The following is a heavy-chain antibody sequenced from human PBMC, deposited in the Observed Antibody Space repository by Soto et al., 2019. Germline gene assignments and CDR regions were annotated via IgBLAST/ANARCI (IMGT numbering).Heavy chain of an antibody. V-gene: IGHV2-5*02. CDR3: AHGYEQLLATFHYFAS. J-gene: IGHJ4*02. CDR1: GFSITGNVEG. CDR2: IYWADDK. Sequence: GSGPTLVNPTQTLTLTCTFSGFSITGNVEGVGWIRQPPGKSLEWLALIYWADDKRYSPSLRTRLTITRDNSKDQVILTMTDMGPPEAATYYCAHGYEQLLATFHYFASWGQGTQVTVSS. D-gene: IGHD6-19*01.